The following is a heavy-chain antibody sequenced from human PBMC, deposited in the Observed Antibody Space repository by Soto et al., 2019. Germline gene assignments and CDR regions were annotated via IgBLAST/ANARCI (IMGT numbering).Heavy chain of an antibody. CDR1: GGTFSCYA. CDR2: IIPIFGTA. V-gene: IGHV1-69*01. Sequence: QVQLVQSGAEVKKPGSSVKVSCKASGGTFSCYAISWVRQAPGQGLEWMGGIIPIFGTANYAQKFQGRVTITADESTSTAYMELSSLRSEDTAVYYCASVLGYCSGGSCSSFDYWGQGTLVTVSS. CDR3: ASVLGYCSGGSCSSFDY. J-gene: IGHJ4*02. D-gene: IGHD2-15*01.